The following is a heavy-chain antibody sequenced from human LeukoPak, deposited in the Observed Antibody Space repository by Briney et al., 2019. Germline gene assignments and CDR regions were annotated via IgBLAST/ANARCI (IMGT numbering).Heavy chain of an antibody. D-gene: IGHD3-22*01. V-gene: IGHV4-59*01. J-gene: IGHJ3*02. Sequence: SETLSLTCTVSGGSISSYYWSWIRQPPGKGLEWIGYIYYSGSTNYNPSLKSRVTISVDTSKNQFSLKLSSVTAADTAVYYCASTDYYDSSGFRRDAFDIWGQGTMVTVSS. CDR3: ASTDYYDSSGFRRDAFDI. CDR1: GGSISSYY. CDR2: IYYSGST.